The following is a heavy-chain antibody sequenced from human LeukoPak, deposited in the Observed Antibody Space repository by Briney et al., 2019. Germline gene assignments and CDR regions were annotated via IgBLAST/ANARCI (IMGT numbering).Heavy chain of an antibody. CDR2: ISSSGSTI. Sequence: GGSLRLSYAASGFIFNIYSMNWARQAPGKGLEWVSYISSSGSTIYYADSVKGRFTISRGNAKNFLYLQMNSLRDEDTAVYYCARGVNSGNYNYWYFDLWGRGTLVTVSS. CDR3: ARGVNSGNYNYWYFDL. V-gene: IGHV3-48*02. CDR1: GFIFNIYS. J-gene: IGHJ2*01. D-gene: IGHD1-26*01.